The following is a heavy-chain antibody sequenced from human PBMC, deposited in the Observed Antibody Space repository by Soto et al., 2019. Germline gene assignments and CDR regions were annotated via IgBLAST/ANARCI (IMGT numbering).Heavy chain of an antibody. Sequence: SETLSLTCAVYGGSFSGYYWSWIRQPPGKGLEWIGEINHSGSTNYNPSLKSRVTMSVDTSKSQFSLKLSSVTAADTSVYYCARAPGYCRSTSCLEFDYWGQGTLVTVSS. CDR1: GGSFSGYY. V-gene: IGHV4-34*01. CDR2: INHSGST. J-gene: IGHJ4*02. D-gene: IGHD2-2*01. CDR3: ARAPGYCRSTSCLEFDY.